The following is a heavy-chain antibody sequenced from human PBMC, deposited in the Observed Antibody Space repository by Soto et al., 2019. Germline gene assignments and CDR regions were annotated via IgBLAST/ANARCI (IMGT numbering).Heavy chain of an antibody. Sequence: SETLSLTCAVSGGSFTSNNWWTWVRQPPGQGLEWIGEIYRTGSTNYNPSLKSRVTISLDKSENQFSLKVTSLTAADTAVYYCARRDPVTSVDSWGQETLFTVSS. CDR3: ARRDPVTSVDS. J-gene: IGHJ5*01. CDR1: GGSFTSNNW. CDR2: IYRTGST. V-gene: IGHV4-4*02. D-gene: IGHD4-4*01.